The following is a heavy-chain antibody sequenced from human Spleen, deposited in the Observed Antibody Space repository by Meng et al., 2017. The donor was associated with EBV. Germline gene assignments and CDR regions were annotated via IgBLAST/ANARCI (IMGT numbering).Heavy chain of an antibody. CDR2: INTAGGT. CDR3: ARDAGGDHYFDL. J-gene: IGHJ4*02. D-gene: IGHD2-21*02. Sequence: VRSRVGFVLPGVSLSFSCAASRFSLSPYWLHGVRHAPGKGLMWIVRINTAGGTNYADSVKGRFIISRDDSKNTVSLQMNRLRAEDTAVYYCARDAGGDHYFDLWGQGTLVTVSS. CDR1: RFSLSPYW. V-gene: IGHV3-74*01.